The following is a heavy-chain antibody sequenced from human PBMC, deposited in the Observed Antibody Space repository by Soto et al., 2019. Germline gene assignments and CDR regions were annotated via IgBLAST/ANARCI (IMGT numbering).Heavy chain of an antibody. V-gene: IGHV4-39*01. CDR3: ARQEGIAAAGSMDV. CDR2: IYYSGST. CDR1: GGSISSSSYY. D-gene: IGHD6-13*01. Sequence: SETLSLTCTVSGGSISSSSYYWGWIRQPPGKGLEWIGSIYYSGSTYYDPSLKSRVTISVDTSKNQFSLKLSSVTAADTAVYYCARQEGIAAAGSMDVWGQGTTVTVSS. J-gene: IGHJ6*02.